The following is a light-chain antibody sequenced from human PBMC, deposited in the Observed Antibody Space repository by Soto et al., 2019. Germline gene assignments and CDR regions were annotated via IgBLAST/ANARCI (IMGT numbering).Light chain of an antibody. CDR1: QTVSRS. Sequence: EVLLTQSPATLYVSPGERVTLSCRASQTVSRSLAWYQQRPGQAPRLLIYGASTRAAGVPGRFSGSGSGTDFTLTITSLQSEDFAVYYCQQYIDWPPYTFGQGTKLQIK. CDR2: GAS. J-gene: IGKJ2*01. V-gene: IGKV3-15*01. CDR3: QQYIDWPPYT.